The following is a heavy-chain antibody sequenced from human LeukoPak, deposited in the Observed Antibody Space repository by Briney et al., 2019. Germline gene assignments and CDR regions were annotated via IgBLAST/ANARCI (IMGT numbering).Heavy chain of an antibody. V-gene: IGHV3-23*01. J-gene: IGHJ4*02. D-gene: IGHD3-22*01. CDR2: ISGSGGRT. CDR1: GFTLSSYW. CDR3: ANYYDSSGYSYYFDY. Sequence: GGSLRLSCTASGFTLSSYWMSWVRQAPGKGLEWVSGISGSGGRTYYADSVKGRFTISRDNSKNTLYLQMTSLRAEDTAIYYCANYYDSSGYSYYFDYWGQGTLVTVSS.